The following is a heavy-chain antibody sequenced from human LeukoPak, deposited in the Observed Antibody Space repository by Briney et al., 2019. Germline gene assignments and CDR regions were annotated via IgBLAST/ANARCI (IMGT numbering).Heavy chain of an antibody. V-gene: IGHV3-7*01. CDR1: GFTFSSYG. D-gene: IGHD1-1*01. J-gene: IGHJ4*02. CDR3: ARSTN. CDR2: IDQDGSDK. Sequence: GRSLRLSCAASGFTFSSYGMHWVRQAPGKGLEWVANIDQDGSDKNYVGSVKGRFTISRDDAKNSLFLQMNSLRAEDTAVYYCARSTNWGQGTLVTVSS.